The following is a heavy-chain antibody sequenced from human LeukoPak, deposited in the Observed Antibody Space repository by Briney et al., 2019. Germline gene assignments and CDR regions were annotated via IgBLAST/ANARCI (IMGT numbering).Heavy chain of an antibody. V-gene: IGHV1-18*01. CDR3: ARDGPTTVTTDGMDV. CDR1: GYTFTSYG. Sequence: ASVKVPCKASGYTFTSYGISWVRQAPGQGLEWMGWISAYNGNTNYAQNLQGRVTMTTDTSTSTAYMELRSLRSDDTAVYYCARDGPTTVTTDGMDVWGQGITVTVSS. CDR2: ISAYNGNT. D-gene: IGHD4-17*01. J-gene: IGHJ6*02.